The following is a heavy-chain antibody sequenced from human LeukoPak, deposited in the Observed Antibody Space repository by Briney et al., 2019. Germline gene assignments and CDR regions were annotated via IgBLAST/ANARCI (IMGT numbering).Heavy chain of an antibody. Sequence: GGSLRLSCAASGFTFSSYGMHWVRQAPGKGLEWVAFIRYDGSNKYYADSVKGRFTISRDNSKNTLYLQMNSLRADDTSVYYCARDRNYCSSDRCYDAFDIWGQGTMVTVSS. CDR3: ARDRNYCSSDRCYDAFDI. CDR1: GFTFSSYG. CDR2: IRYDGSNK. J-gene: IGHJ3*02. D-gene: IGHD2-15*01. V-gene: IGHV3-30*02.